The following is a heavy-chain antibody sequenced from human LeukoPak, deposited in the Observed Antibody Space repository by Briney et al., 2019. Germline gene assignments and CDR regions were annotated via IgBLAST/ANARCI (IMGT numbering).Heavy chain of an antibody. J-gene: IGHJ4*02. CDR3: ARDPGGIAAAGFDY. CDR1: GYTFTGYY. CDR2: INPDSGGT. Sequence: ASVKVSCKASGYTFTGYYMHWVRQAPGQGLEWMGSINPDSGGTNYAQKFQGRVTMTRDTSISTAYMELSRLRSDDTAVYYCARDPGGIAAAGFDYWGQGTLVTVSS. V-gene: IGHV1-2*02. D-gene: IGHD6-13*01.